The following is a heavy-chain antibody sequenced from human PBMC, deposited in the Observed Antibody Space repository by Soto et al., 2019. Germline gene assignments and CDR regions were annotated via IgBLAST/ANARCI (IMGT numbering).Heavy chain of an antibody. Sequence: ASVKVSCKASGYTFTAYPMHWVRKAPGQRLEWKGWINAANGDTRYSQKFNNRVTFTRDTSATTVYKEMSSLTSENTALFYFARKDYYGAGVYYFDHWGQGTLVTVSS. V-gene: IGHV1-3*01. CDR3: ARKDYYGAGVYYFDH. CDR1: GYTFTAYP. CDR2: INAANGDT. J-gene: IGHJ4*02. D-gene: IGHD3-10*01.